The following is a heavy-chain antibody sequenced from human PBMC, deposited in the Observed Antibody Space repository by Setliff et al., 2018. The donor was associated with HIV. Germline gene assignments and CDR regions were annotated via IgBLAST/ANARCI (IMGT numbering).Heavy chain of an antibody. J-gene: IGHJ5*02. CDR2: FSYNGGR. D-gene: IGHD2-15*01. CDR3: VKHVDSDFSGDPDWFDP. Sequence: SETLSLTCTVSGDSVSTRNSFWGWIRQPPGKGLEWIGSFSYNGGRRYTPSLKSRVTISADMSKNQFSLNLNSVTAADTAVYYCVKHVDSDFSGDPDWFDPWGQGIPVTVPQ. CDR1: GDSVSTRNSF. V-gene: IGHV4-39*01.